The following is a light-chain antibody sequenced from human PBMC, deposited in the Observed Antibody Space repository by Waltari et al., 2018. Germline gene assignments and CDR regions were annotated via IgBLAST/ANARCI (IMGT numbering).Light chain of an antibody. J-gene: IGLJ2*01. CDR1: GLGNKY. V-gene: IGLV3-1*01. Sequence: SYELTQAPSVSVSPGQTATITCSGDGLGNKYTSWYQQKPGQSPVLVIYEDSTRPSGIHLRFSGSNSGNTAVLTISDTQTVDEADYYCQAWGSRTVVFGGGTKLTVL. CDR3: QAWGSRTVV. CDR2: EDS.